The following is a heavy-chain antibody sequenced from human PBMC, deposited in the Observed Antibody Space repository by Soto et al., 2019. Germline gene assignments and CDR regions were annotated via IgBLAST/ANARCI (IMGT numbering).Heavy chain of an antibody. Sequence: XETLSLTCAFYVGSFSGYYWSWIRQPPGKWLEWIGEINHSGSTNYNPSLKSRVTISVDTSKNQFSLKLSSVTAADTAVYYCARGRGRVVPAALNNYYYYYGMEVWGQGTTVIVSS. D-gene: IGHD2-2*01. J-gene: IGHJ6*01. V-gene: IGHV4-34*01. CDR2: INHSGST. CDR3: ARGRGRVVPAALNNYYYYYGMEV. CDR1: VGSFSGYY.